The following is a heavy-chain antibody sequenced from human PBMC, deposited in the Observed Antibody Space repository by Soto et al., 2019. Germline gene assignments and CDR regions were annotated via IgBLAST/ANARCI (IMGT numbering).Heavy chain of an antibody. CDR1: GDPVTRANAS. Sequence: QVRLQESGPGLVKPSETLSLTCSVSGDPVTRANASWIWLRQAPGKGLEWIGYLYNSGSTNYKPSLRSRVSLSLDTSKNQFSVNLTSVTTADSAIYYCAKLQPPGWIDAWGHGTLVAVS. CDR3: AKLQPPGWIDA. D-gene: IGHD4-4*01. J-gene: IGHJ5*01. V-gene: IGHV4-61*01. CDR2: LYNSGST.